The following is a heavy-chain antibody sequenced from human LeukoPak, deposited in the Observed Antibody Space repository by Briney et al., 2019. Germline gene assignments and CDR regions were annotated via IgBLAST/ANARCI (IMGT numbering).Heavy chain of an antibody. CDR3: ARDRYSSSWYGMDV. J-gene: IGHJ6*02. CDR2: INPNSGGP. V-gene: IGHV1-2*02. Sequence: EASLTVSCKASGYTFTAYYIHWVRQAPGQRLEWLGWINPNSGGPNYAQKFRGRVTMTRDTSISTVYVDLSRLTSDDTAVYYCARDRYSSSWYGMDVWGQGTTVTVSS. CDR1: GYTFTAYY. D-gene: IGHD6-13*01.